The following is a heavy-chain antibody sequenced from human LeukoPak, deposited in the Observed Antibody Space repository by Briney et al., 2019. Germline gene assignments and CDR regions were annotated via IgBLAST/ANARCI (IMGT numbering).Heavy chain of an antibody. V-gene: IGHV3-30*03. CDR1: GFTFSSYG. Sequence: GGSLRLSCAASGFTFSSYGMHWVRQAPGKRLERVAVISYDGSNKYYADSVKGRFTISRDNSKNTLYLQMNSLRAEDTAVYYCAREILTGYYRAAFDIWGQGTMVTVSS. CDR2: ISYDGSNK. CDR3: AREILTGYYRAAFDI. J-gene: IGHJ3*02. D-gene: IGHD3-9*01.